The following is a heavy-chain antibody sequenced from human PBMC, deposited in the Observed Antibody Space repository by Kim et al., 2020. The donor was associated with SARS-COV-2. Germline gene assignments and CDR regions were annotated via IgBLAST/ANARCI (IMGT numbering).Heavy chain of an antibody. Sequence: ASVKVSCMASGYTFINFGISWVRQAPGQGLEWMGWISTFNGNTHYLQNFQGRVTMTTETSTSTAYMELRSLRSDDTATYYCARDRAPHSGGWYPDFDFWGQGSLVTVSS. CDR2: ISTFNGNT. D-gene: IGHD6-19*01. CDR3: ARDRAPHSGGWYPDFDF. V-gene: IGHV1-18*01. CDR1: GYTFINFG. J-gene: IGHJ4*02.